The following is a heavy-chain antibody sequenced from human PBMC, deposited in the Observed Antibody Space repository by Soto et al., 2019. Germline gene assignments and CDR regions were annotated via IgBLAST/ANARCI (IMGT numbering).Heavy chain of an antibody. CDR3: ERLGGYVSVGYYYLWDS. J-gene: IGHJ4*02. V-gene: IGHV4-39*01. CDR1: DGSMNSDSSY. CDR2: INHSGST. Sequence: QLQLQETGPGLVKPSETLSLTCRVSDGSMNSDSSYWGWIRQPPGKGLEWIGVINHSGSTYHNLSLKGRVTMSVDASRNQFSLKLTSMTAADTSVYYCERLGGYVSVGYYYLWDSWGQRTLVTVS. D-gene: IGHD3-22*01.